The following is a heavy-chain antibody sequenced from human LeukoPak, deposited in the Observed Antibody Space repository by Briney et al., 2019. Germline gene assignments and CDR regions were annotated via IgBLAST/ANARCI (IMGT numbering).Heavy chain of an antibody. CDR1: GDSITTTTSL. D-gene: IGHD3-10*01. J-gene: IGHJ1*01. CDR2: MYYAGDT. V-gene: IGHV4-39*07. Sequence: SETLSLTCTVSGDSITTTTSLWGWIRQPPGKGLEWIGAMYYAGDTFYSASLRSRVTISLDPSNNQFSLSLTSVTAADTAVYYCARVRGISTFYYFQHWGQGTLVTVSS. CDR3: ARVRGISTFYYFQH.